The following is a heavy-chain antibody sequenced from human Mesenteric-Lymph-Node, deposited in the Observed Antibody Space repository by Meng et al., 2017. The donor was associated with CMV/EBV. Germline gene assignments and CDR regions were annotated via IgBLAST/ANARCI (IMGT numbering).Heavy chain of an antibody. J-gene: IGHJ5*02. CDR3: ARGGVGNPGWFDH. Sequence: GESLKISCAASGFTFSSYEMNWVRQAPGKGLEWVSHIDTSNNEYYADSVKGRFAISRDNAKNSVYLQMNSLRAEDTALYYCARGGVGNPGWFDHWGQGTLVTVSS. CDR2: IDTSNNE. CDR1: GFTFSSYE. V-gene: IGHV3-48*03. D-gene: IGHD4-23*01.